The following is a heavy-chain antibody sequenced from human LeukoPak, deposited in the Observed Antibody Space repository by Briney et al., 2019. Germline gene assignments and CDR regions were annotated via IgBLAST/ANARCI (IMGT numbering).Heavy chain of an antibody. J-gene: IGHJ3*01. CDR2: IWSDGSNK. V-gene: IGHV3-33*01. CDR3: ARDGQSGSPWAFDF. D-gene: IGHD1-26*01. CDR1: GFTFRSHA. Sequence: GGSLRLSCAASGFTFRSHAMHWVRQAPGKGLEWVAQIWSDGSNKYYADSVRGRFTISRDNFKNTVYLQMNSLGVEETAVYYCARDGQSGSPWAFDFWGQGTMVTVSS.